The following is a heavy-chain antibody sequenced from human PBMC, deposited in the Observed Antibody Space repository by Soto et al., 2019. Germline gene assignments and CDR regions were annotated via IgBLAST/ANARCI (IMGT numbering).Heavy chain of an antibody. CDR3: VRVFATYYFDS. CDR1: GFTFSTYG. D-gene: IGHD3-3*01. Sequence: QVQLVESGGSVVQPGRSLRLSCAVSGFTFSTYGMHWVRQAPGKGLEWLAVIWADGSNKYHADSVKGRFTISRDNTKNILYLEMNSLRAEDTAVDYCVRVFATYYFDSWGQGTLVTVSS. J-gene: IGHJ4*02. V-gene: IGHV3-33*01. CDR2: IWADGSNK.